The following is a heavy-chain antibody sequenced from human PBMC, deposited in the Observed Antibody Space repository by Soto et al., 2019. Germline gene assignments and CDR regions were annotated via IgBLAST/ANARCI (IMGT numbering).Heavy chain of an antibody. CDR1: GYTFTSYG. D-gene: IGHD6-19*01. Sequence: GASVKVSCKASGYTFTSYGISWVRQAPGQGLEWMGWISAYNGNTNYAQKLQGRVTMTTDTSTSTAYMELRSLRSDDTAVYYCARAPRGAVAGGNDYWGQGTLVTVSS. J-gene: IGHJ4*02. CDR2: ISAYNGNT. CDR3: ARAPRGAVAGGNDY. V-gene: IGHV1-18*01.